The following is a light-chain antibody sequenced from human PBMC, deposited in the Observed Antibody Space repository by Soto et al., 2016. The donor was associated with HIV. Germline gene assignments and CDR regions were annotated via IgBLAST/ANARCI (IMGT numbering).Light chain of an antibody. Sequence: DIQMTQSPSSLSASGGDRVTITCQASLDIRNYLNWYQQKPGKAPKLLIYDASNLETGVPSRFSGSGSGTDLTLTISSLQPEDFATYYCQQDYNYPLTFGGGTNVEIK. CDR3: QQDYNYPLT. J-gene: IGKJ4*01. CDR2: DAS. CDR1: LDIRNY. V-gene: IGKV1-33*01.